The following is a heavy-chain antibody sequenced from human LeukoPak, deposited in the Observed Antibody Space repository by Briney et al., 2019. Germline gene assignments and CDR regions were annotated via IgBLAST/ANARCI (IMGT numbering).Heavy chain of an antibody. J-gene: IGHJ4*02. CDR1: GYTFTGYY. D-gene: IGHD3-22*01. CDR2: INPNSGGT. CDR3: ARDNSSGYYFF. V-gene: IGHV1-2*02. Sequence: ASVKVSCKASGYTFTGYYMHWVRQAPGKGLGWMGWINPNSGGTNYAQKFQGRVTMTRDTSISTAYMELSRLRSDDTAVYYCARDNSSGYYFFWGQGTLVTVSS.